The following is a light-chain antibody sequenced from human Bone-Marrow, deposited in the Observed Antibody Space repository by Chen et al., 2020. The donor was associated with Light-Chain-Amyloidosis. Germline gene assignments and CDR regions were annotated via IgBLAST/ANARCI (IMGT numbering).Light chain of an antibody. Sequence: SYELTQPPSVSVSPGQTARITCSGDDLPTKYAYWYQQKPGQAPVLVIHRETERPSGISERFSGSSSGTTATLTISGVQAEDEGDYHCQSADSSGTYEVIFGGGTKLTVL. J-gene: IGLJ2*01. V-gene: IGLV3-25*03. CDR3: QSADSSGTYEVI. CDR1: DLPTKY. CDR2: RET.